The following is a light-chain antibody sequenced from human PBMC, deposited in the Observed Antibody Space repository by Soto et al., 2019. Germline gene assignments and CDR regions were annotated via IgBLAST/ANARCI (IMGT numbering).Light chain of an antibody. Sequence: EIVMTQSPGTLSLSPGERATISCRASQVIGSRYLAWYHQKSGQAPRLLIYGASSRATGIPDRFSSSGSGTDFPLTISRLEPEDFGVYYCQQFGSSSPHTFVQGTKLEI. J-gene: IGKJ2*01. V-gene: IGKV3-20*01. CDR3: QQFGSSSPHT. CDR2: GAS. CDR1: QVIGSRY.